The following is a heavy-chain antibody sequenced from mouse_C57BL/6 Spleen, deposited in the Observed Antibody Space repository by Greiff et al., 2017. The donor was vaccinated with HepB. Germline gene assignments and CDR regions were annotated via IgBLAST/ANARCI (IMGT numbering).Heavy chain of an antibody. D-gene: IGHD1-1*01. V-gene: IGHV1-82*01. CDR2: IYPGDGDT. CDR3: ARLGYGPLFDY. Sequence: VHLVESGPELVKPGASVKISCKASGYAFSSSWMNWVKQRPGKGLEWIGRIYPGDGDTNYNGKFKGKATLTADKSSSTAYMQLSSLTSEDSAVYFCARLGYGPLFDYWGQGTTLTVSS. CDR1: GYAFSSSW. J-gene: IGHJ2*01.